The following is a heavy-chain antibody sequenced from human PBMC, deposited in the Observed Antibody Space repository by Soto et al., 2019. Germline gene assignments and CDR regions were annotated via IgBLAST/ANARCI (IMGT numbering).Heavy chain of an antibody. D-gene: IGHD2-15*01. CDR2: IIPMFAAT. CDR1: GGSFSDSA. Sequence: QVLLAQSGAEVRNPGSSMNISCKASGGSFSDSAFSWVRQAPGQGLEWMGGIIPMFAATKYAQRFQVRVTITADASTSTVYLALSSLTSADSAVYYCARGGIVAVPAALSSYDDNANYRVDYWGQGTLVSVSS. J-gene: IGHJ4*02. V-gene: IGHV1-69*01. CDR3: ARGGIVAVPAALSSYDDNANYRVDY.